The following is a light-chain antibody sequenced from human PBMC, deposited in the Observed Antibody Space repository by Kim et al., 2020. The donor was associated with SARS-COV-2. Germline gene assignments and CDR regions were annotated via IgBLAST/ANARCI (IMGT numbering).Light chain of an antibody. CDR2: GAS. CDR3: QQYNTWRSIT. Sequence: SPGTTAPRACRASQSLGTKLAWYQQKLGQAPRLLIYGASTRATGISARFTGSGSGTEFALTIISLQSDDFAIYYCQQYNTWRSITFGGGTKVDIK. CDR1: QSLGTK. V-gene: IGKV3-15*01. J-gene: IGKJ4*01.